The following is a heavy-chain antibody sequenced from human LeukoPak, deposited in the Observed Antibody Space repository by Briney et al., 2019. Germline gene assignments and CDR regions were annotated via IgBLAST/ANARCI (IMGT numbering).Heavy chain of an antibody. D-gene: IGHD3-22*01. CDR2: IYSGGST. CDR3: ASAIHYYDSSGYYSGVLGY. V-gene: IGHV3-53*01. Sequence: PGGSLRLSCAASGFTVSSNYMSWVRQAPGKGLEWVSVIYSGGSTYYADSVKGRFTISRDNSKNTLYLQMNSLRAEDTAVYYCASAIHYYDSSGYYSGVLGYWGQGTLVTVSS. J-gene: IGHJ4*02. CDR1: GFTVSSNY.